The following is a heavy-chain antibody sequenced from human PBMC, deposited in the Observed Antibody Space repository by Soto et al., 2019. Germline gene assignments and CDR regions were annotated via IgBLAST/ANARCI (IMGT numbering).Heavy chain of an antibody. V-gene: IGHV4-39*01. Sequence: SETLSLTCNVSGGSLTSTTYFWGWVRQPPGKGLEWIGRIFYSGNSYYNPSLKSRVTISVDTSKNQFSLRLRSVTAADAAVYFCACGDVVGHIMDTWGQGTTVTVSS. CDR1: GGSLTSTTYF. J-gene: IGHJ6*02. D-gene: IGHD3-16*01. CDR2: IFYSGNS. CDR3: ACGDVVGHIMDT.